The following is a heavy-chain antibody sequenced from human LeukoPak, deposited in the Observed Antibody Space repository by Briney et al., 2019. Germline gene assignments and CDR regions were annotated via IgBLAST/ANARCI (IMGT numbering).Heavy chain of an antibody. CDR1: GFSFSRYS. V-gene: IGHV3-48*02. CDR3: ARDGRYDSSGYYDY. D-gene: IGHD3-22*01. J-gene: IGHJ4*02. Sequence: AGGSLRLSRAASGFSFSRYSMNWVRQAPGKGLEWVSYISSSSSAKYYLDSVKGRFTISRDNAKNSLYLQMNSLRDEDTAVYYCARDGRYDSSGYYDYWGQGILVTVSS. CDR2: ISSSSSAK.